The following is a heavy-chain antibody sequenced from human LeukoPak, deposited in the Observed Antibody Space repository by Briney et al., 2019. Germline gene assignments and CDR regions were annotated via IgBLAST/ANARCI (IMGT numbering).Heavy chain of an antibody. CDR1: GGSVINYY. CDR3: ARGGGWFDP. J-gene: IGHJ5*02. Sequence: SSEALSLTCTVSGGSVINYYWSWIRQARGKELEWIGYIYYTGTTNYNPSLKSRVTMSIDRSNHEFSLKVRSVTAADTAVYYCARGGGWFDPWGQGTLVSVSS. D-gene: IGHD3-10*01. V-gene: IGHV4-59*02. CDR2: IYYTGTT.